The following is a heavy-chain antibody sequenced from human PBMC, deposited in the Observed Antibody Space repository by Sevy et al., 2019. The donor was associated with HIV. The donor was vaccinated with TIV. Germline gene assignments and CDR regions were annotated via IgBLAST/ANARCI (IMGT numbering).Heavy chain of an antibody. J-gene: IGHJ5*02. CDR2: ISGSGGST. CDR1: GFTFSSYA. CDR3: AKHVLRYSTFDP. Sequence: GGSLRLSCAASGFTFSSYAMSWVRQAPGKGLEWVSAISGSGGSTYYADSVKGRFTISRDNSKNTLYLQMNSLRAEDTDVYYCAKHVLRYSTFDPWGQGTLVTVSS. V-gene: IGHV3-23*01. D-gene: IGHD3-9*01.